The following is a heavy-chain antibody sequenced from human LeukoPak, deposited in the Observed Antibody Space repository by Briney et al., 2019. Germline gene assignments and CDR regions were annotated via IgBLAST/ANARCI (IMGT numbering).Heavy chain of an antibody. V-gene: IGHV3-30*18. CDR2: MSYDGSNK. Sequence: GGSLRLSCAASGFTFGGFGMHWVRQAPGKGLEWAAVMSYDGSNKYYADSVKGRFTISRDNSKNTLYLQMNSLRVEDTAVYYCAKDLTRVFYYYYGMDVWGQGTTVTVSS. D-gene: IGHD7-27*01. J-gene: IGHJ6*02. CDR3: AKDLTRVFYYYYGMDV. CDR1: GFTFGGFG.